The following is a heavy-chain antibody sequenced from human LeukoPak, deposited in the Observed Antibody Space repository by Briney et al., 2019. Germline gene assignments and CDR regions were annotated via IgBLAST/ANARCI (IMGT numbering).Heavy chain of an antibody. D-gene: IGHD2-8*02. CDR1: GFTFRNYG. CDR3: AKDPGASVSGFYMDV. Sequence: GGSLRLSCAASGFTFRNYGMHWVREATGKGLEWVSFIWSDGNNRFYADSVKGRFTISRDNSKNMLYLQMDTLRAEDTALYYCAKDPGASVSGFYMDVWGKGTTVIVSS. V-gene: IGHV3-30*02. J-gene: IGHJ6*03. CDR2: IWSDGNNR.